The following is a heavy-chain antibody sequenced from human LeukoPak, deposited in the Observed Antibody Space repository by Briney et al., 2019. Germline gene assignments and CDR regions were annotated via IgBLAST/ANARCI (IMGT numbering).Heavy chain of an antibody. CDR1: GYTLTELS. Sequence: ASVKVSCKVSGYTLTELSMHWVRQAPGQGLEWMGIINPSGGSTSYAQKFQGRVTMTRDTSTSTIYMELSSLRSEDTAVYYCARDQVGSGYFDYWGQGTLVTVSS. J-gene: IGHJ4*02. CDR2: INPSGGST. V-gene: IGHV1-46*01. CDR3: ARDQVGSGYFDY. D-gene: IGHD3-22*01.